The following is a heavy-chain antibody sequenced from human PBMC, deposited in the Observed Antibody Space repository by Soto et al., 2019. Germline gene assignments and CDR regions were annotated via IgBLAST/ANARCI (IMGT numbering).Heavy chain of an antibody. CDR1: GGSINSHY. J-gene: IGHJ4*02. CDR3: ARVFGNFWSGYHVDY. V-gene: IGHV4-59*11. D-gene: IGHD3-3*01. CDR2: MDHSGSS. Sequence: PSKTLSLTCTVSGGSINSHYWTWIRQPPGKGLEWVGHMDHSGSSYYSSSLKSRVTISLDTSKNQFSLKLSSVTAADTAVYHCARVFGNFWSGYHVDYWGQGTQVTVSS.